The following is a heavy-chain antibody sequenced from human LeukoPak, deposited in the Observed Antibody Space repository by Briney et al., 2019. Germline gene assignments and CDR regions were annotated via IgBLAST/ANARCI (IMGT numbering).Heavy chain of an antibody. CDR3: AKNTSGTYLDY. V-gene: IGHV3-23*01. Sequence: PGGSLRLSCAASGFTFSSYAMSWVRQAPGKGLEWVSSISTSGVSTNYADSVKGRFAISRDNSKSMVYLQMNSLRAEDTAVYYCAKNTSGTYLDYWGQGILVTVSS. J-gene: IGHJ4*02. CDR1: GFTFSSYA. CDR2: ISTSGVST. D-gene: IGHD1-26*01.